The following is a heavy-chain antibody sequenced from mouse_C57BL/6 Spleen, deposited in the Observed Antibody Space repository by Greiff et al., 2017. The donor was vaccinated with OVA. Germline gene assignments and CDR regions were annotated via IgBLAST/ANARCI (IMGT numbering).Heavy chain of an antibody. CDR2: INPNNGGT. J-gene: IGHJ3*01. Sequence: EVQLQQSGPELVKPGASVKISCKASGYTFTDYYMNWVKHSHGKSLEWIGDINPNNGGTSYNQKFKGKATLTVDKSSSTAYMELRSLTSEDSAVYYCARRGHYYGSSYASWFAYWGQGTLVTVSA. CDR3: ARRGHYYGSSYASWFAY. CDR1: GYTFTDYY. D-gene: IGHD1-1*01. V-gene: IGHV1-26*01.